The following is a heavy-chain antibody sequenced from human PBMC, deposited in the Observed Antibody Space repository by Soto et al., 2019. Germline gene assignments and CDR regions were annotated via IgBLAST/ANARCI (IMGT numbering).Heavy chain of an antibody. CDR1: GFTFSSYA. CDR2: IRGSGGST. Sequence: GGSLRLSCAASGFTFSSYAMSWVRQAKGKGLEWVSAIRGSGGSTYYADSVKGRFTISRDNYKNTLYLQMNSLRAEYTAVYYCARALDIVVVPAAMPRGPFDYWGQGTLVTVSS. V-gene: IGHV3-23*01. D-gene: IGHD2-2*01. CDR3: ARALDIVVVPAAMPRGPFDY. J-gene: IGHJ4*02.